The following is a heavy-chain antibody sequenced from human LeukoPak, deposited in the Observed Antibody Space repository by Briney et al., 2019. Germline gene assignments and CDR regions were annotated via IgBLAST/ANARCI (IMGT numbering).Heavy chain of an antibody. Sequence: ASVKVSFKASGYTFTIYGISWVRQAPGQGLEWMGWISAYNGNTNYAQKLQGRVTMTTDTSTSTAYMELRSLRSDDTAVYYCARDPYYDILTGYLSNWFDPWGQGTLVTVSS. V-gene: IGHV1-18*01. CDR1: GYTFTIYG. D-gene: IGHD3-9*01. CDR2: ISAYNGNT. J-gene: IGHJ5*02. CDR3: ARDPYYDILTGYLSNWFDP.